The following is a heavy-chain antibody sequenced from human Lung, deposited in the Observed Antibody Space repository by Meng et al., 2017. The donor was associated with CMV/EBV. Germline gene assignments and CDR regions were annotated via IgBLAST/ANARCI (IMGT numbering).Heavy chain of an antibody. D-gene: IGHD1/OR15-1a*01. CDR1: GFTFSDYY. V-gene: IGHV3-11*01. CDR2: ISSSGSTI. J-gene: IGHJ6*02. CDR3: ARTGTSANYYYYYGMDV. Sequence: GESLKISCAASGFTFSDYYMSWIRQAPGKGLEWVSYISSSGSTIYYADSVKGRFTISRDNAKNSLYLQMYSLRAEDTAVYYCARTGTSANYYYYYGMDVWGQGTTVTVSS.